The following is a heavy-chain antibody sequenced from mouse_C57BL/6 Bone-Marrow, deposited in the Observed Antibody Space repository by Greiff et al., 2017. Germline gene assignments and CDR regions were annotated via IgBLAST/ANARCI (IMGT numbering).Heavy chain of an antibody. CDR3: ARDYGSSYWYFDV. D-gene: IGHD1-1*01. CDR2: IYPRDGST. V-gene: IGHV1-85*01. CDR1: GYTFTSYD. Sequence: VKLVESGPELVKPGASVKLSCKASGYTFTSYDINWVKQRPGQGLEWIGWIYPRDGSTKYNEKFKGKATLTVDTSSSTAYMELHLLTSEDSAVYFCARDYGSSYWYFDVWGTGTTVTVSS. J-gene: IGHJ1*03.